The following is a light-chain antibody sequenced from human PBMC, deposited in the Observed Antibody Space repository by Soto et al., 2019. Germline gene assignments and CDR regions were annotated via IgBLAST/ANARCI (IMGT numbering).Light chain of an antibody. CDR2: EVS. CDR1: SSDVGSYNL. V-gene: IGLV2-23*02. CDR3: CSYAGSSTFGPYV. Sequence: QSVLTQPASVSGSPGQSIAISFTGTSSDVGSYNLVSWYQQHPGKAPKLMIYEVSKRPSGVSNRFSGSKSGNTASLTISGLQAEDEADYYCCSYAGSSTFGPYVFGTGTKVTVL. J-gene: IGLJ1*01.